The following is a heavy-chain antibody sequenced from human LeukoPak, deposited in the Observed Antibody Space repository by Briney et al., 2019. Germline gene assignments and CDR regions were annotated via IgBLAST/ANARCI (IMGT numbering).Heavy chain of an antibody. Sequence: GRSLRLSCAASGFTFDDYAMHWVLQAPGKGLEWVSGISWNSGSIGYADSVKGRFTISRDNAKNSLYLQMNSLRAEDTALYYCAKSGYCSSTSCYSRYYYYYYGMDVWGQGTTVTVSS. J-gene: IGHJ6*02. CDR2: ISWNSGSI. CDR3: AKSGYCSSTSCYSRYYYYYYGMDV. D-gene: IGHD2-2*02. CDR1: GFTFDDYA. V-gene: IGHV3-9*01.